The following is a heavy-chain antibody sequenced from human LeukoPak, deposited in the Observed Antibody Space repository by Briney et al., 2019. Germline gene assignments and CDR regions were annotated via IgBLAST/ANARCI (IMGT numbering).Heavy chain of an antibody. CDR2: IYYSGST. V-gene: IGHV4-30-4*01. Sequence: PSQTLSLTCTVSGGSISSGDYYWSWIRQPPGKGLEWIGYIYYSGSTYYNPSLKSRVTISVDTSKNQFSLKLSSVTAADTAVYYCARRPRGSYRYYFDYWGQGTLVTVSS. CDR1: GGSISSGDYY. J-gene: IGHJ4*02. CDR3: ARRPRGSYRYYFDY. D-gene: IGHD1-26*01.